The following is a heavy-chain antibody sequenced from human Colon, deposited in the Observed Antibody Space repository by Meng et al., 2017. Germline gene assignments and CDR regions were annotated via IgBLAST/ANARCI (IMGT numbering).Heavy chain of an antibody. D-gene: IGHD2-15*01. CDR2: VHHSGGT. CDR1: GASISSTYW. V-gene: IGHV4-4*02. J-gene: IGHJ5*02. Sequence: QVQLQVAGPGLVKPSGTLSLTCAVSGASISSTYWWSWVRQPPGKGLEWIGEVHHSGGTNYNPSLKSRVTISVDESNNQYSLSLTSVTAADTAIYYCGRNGAYSIDPWGRGTLVTVSS. CDR3: GRNGAYSIDP.